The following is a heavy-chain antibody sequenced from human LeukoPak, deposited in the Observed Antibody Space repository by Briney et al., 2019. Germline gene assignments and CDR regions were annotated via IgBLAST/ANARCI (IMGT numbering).Heavy chain of an antibody. V-gene: IGHV3-7*01. CDR2: IKLDGSVK. D-gene: IGHD5-12*01. J-gene: IGHJ4*02. CDR3: ARAHIVATISRYFDY. Sequence: GESLRLSCAASGFTFSNSWMNWVRQAPGKGLEWVANIKLDGSVKYYVDSVKGRFTISRDNAKNSLYLQMNSLRAEDTAVYYCARAHIVATISRYFDYWGQGTLVTVSS. CDR1: GFTFSNSW.